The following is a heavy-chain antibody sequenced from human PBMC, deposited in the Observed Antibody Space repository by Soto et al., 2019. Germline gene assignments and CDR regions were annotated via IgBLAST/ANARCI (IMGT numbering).Heavy chain of an antibody. CDR2: ISSTTNYI. CDR1: GFTFTRYS. J-gene: IGHJ4*02. V-gene: IGHV3-21*01. CDR3: ARESEDLTSNFDY. Sequence: GGSLRLSCAASGFTFTRYSMNWVRQAPGKGPEWVSSISSTTNYIYYADSMKGRFTVSRDNAKNSVYLEMNSLSAEDTAVYYCARESEDLTSNFDYWGQGTLVTVSS.